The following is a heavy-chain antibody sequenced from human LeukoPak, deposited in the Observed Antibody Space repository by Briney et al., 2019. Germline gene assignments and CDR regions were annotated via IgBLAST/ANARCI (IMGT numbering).Heavy chain of an antibody. J-gene: IGHJ4*02. Sequence: WVRQPPGKGLEWIGNMYYGGSTYYNPSLKSRVTISVDTYKSRFSLKLSSVTAADTAVYYCATTVTTRYYFDYWGQGTLVTVSS. D-gene: IGHD4-17*01. CDR3: ATTVTTRYYFDY. V-gene: IGHV4-39*01. CDR2: MYYGGST.